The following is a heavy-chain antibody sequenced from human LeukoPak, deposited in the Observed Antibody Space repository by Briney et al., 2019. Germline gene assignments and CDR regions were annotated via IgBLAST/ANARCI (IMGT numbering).Heavy chain of an antibody. CDR2: ISYDGSNK. CDR3: AKADWNRLDY. J-gene: IGHJ4*02. Sequence: PGGSLRLSCAASGFTFSSYWMTWVRQAPGKGLEWVAVISYDGSNKYYADSVKGRFTISRDNSKNTLYLQMNSLRAEDTAVYYCAKADWNRLDYWGQGTLVTVSS. V-gene: IGHV3-30*18. CDR1: GFTFSSYW. D-gene: IGHD1-1*01.